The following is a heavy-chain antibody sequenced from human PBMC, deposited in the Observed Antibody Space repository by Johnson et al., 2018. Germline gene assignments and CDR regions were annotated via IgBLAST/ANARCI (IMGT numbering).Heavy chain of an antibody. V-gene: IGHV3-9*01. CDR3: AKDQRYYGMDV. J-gene: IGHJ6*02. Sequence: EVQLVESGGGLVQPGRSLRLSCAASGFTFDDYAMHWVRQAPGKGLEWVSGISWNSGSIGYADSVKGRFTISRDNAKNSLYLQMNSLRAEDTALYYCAKDQRYYGMDVWGQGTMVTVSS. CDR1: GFTFDDYA. CDR2: ISWNSGSI.